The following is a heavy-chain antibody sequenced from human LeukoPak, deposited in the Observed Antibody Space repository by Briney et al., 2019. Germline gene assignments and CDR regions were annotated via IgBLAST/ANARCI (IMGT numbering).Heavy chain of an antibody. CDR1: GSRFTSYW. CDR2: IYPGDSDT. CDR3: ARGRAAARYNWFDP. Sequence: GESLKISCQGSGSRFTSYWIGWVRQLPGKGLEWMGIIYPGDSDTRYSASSQGQVTISADKSISTAYLQWSSMKASDTAMYYCARGRAAARYNWFDPWGQGTLVTVSS. J-gene: IGHJ5*02. D-gene: IGHD6-13*01. V-gene: IGHV5-51*01.